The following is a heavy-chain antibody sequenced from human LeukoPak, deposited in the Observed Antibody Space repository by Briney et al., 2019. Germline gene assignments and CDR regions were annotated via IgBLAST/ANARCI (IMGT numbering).Heavy chain of an antibody. J-gene: IGHJ4*02. D-gene: IGHD2-8*01. V-gene: IGHV3-74*03. CDR3: ARDRYCTTSRCSDY. CDR2: INTDGSST. Sequence: GGSLRLSCAASGFTFSSYWMHWVRQAPGKGLVWVSRINTDGSSTTYADSVKGRFTISRDNAKNTLYLEMNSLRAEDTAVYYCARDRYCTTSRCSDYWGQGTLVTVSS. CDR1: GFTFSSYW.